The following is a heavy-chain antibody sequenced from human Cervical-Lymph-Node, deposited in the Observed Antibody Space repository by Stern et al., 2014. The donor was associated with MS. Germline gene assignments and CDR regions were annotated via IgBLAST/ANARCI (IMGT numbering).Heavy chain of an antibody. D-gene: IGHD3-22*01. V-gene: IGHV4-59*01. CDR1: GAPMSSYY. CDR3: AGYHYDTSGYFRDY. Sequence: QLQLQESGTGLVNPSGTLSLTCTVSGAPMSSYYWSWIRQPPGKRLECIGYTYKSGATNYNPSLKSRVTMSLDTSKNQLSLKLSSVTAADTAVYYCAGYHYDTSGYFRDYWGQGTLVTVSS. CDR2: TYKSGAT. J-gene: IGHJ4*02.